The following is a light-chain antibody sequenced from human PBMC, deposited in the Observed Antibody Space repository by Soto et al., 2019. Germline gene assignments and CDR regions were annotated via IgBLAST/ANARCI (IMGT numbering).Light chain of an antibody. Sequence: EIVLTQSPGTLSLSPGERATLSCKASQGVGSNYLAWYQQKPGQAPRPLIYGASSRATGIPDRVSGSGSGADFTLTISRLEPEDCAVYYCQQYGSSPWTFGQGTTVEIK. J-gene: IGKJ1*01. CDR2: GAS. CDR3: QQYGSSPWT. CDR1: QGVGSNY. V-gene: IGKV3-20*01.